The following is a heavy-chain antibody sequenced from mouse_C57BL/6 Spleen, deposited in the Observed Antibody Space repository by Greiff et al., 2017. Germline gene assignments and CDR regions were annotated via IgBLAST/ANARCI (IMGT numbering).Heavy chain of an antibody. D-gene: IGHD2-2*01. CDR2: IWSGGST. V-gene: IGHV2-2*01. CDR3: ARGDGYDGGGAMDY. Sequence: VQLQQSGPGLVQPSPSLSITCTVSGFSLTSYGVHWVRQSPGKGLEWLGVIWSGGSTDYNAAFISRLSISKDNSKSQVFFKMNSLQADDTAIYYCARGDGYDGGGAMDYWGQGTSVTVSS. J-gene: IGHJ4*01. CDR1: GFSLTSYG.